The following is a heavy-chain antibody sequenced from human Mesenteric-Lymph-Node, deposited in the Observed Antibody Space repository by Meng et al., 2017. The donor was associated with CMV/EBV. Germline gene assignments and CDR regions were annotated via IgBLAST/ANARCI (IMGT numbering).Heavy chain of an antibody. J-gene: IGHJ6*02. V-gene: IGHV3-13*01. CDR2: IGTGGDS. CDR3: ARAPHTSYYYFGMDV. D-gene: IGHD2-2*01. CDR1: GFTLSSYD. Sequence: GGSLRLSCAASGFTLSSYDMHWVRQTTGKGLEWVSVIGTGGDSYYPDSVKGRFTISRQDFKNSLYLQMNSLRAEDSAVYFCARAPHTSYYYFGMDVWGQGTTVTVSS.